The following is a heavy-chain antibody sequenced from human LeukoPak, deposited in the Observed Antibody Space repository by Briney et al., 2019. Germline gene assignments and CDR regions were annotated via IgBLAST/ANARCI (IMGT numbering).Heavy chain of an antibody. CDR2: INHSGST. D-gene: IGHD3-9*01. V-gene: IGHV4-39*07. CDR1: GGSISSSSYY. J-gene: IGHJ4*02. CDR3: AAEFLRYFDWSRIPEEFR. Sequence: SETLSLTCTVSGGSISSSSYYWGWIRQPPGKGLEWIGEINHSGSTNYNPSLKSRVTISVDTSKNQFSLKLSSVTAADTAVYYCAAEFLRYFDWSRIPEEFRWGQGTLVTVSS.